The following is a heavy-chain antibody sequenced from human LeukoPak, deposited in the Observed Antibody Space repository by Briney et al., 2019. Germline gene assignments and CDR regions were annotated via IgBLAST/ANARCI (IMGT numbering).Heavy chain of an antibody. CDR1: GFTVSSNY. J-gene: IGHJ2*01. CDR3: AKDRTVGASYWYFDL. Sequence: GGSLSLSCAASGFTVSSNYMSWVRQAPGKGLEWVSVIYSGGSTYYADSVKGRFTISRDNSKNTLYLQMNSLRAEDTAVYYCAKDRTVGASYWYFDLWGRGTLVTVSS. D-gene: IGHD1-26*01. CDR2: IYSGGST. V-gene: IGHV3-53*01.